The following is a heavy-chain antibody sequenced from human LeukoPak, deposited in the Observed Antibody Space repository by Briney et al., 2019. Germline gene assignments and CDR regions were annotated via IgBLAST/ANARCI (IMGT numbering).Heavy chain of an antibody. J-gene: IGHJ1*01. CDR1: GGSISSSSYY. Sequence: SETLSLTCTVSGGSISSSSYYWGWIRQPPGKGLEWIGSIYYSGSTYYNPSLKSRVTISVDTSKNQFSLKLSSVTAADTAVYYCARTNIVVVPAAILVGYFQHWGQGTLVTVSS. V-gene: IGHV4-39*01. D-gene: IGHD2-2*01. CDR2: IYYSGST. CDR3: ARTNIVVVPAAILVGYFQH.